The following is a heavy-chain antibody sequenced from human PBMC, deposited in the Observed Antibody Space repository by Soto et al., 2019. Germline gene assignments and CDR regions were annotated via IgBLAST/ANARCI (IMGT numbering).Heavy chain of an antibody. J-gene: IGHJ6*02. V-gene: IGHV1-2*04. CDR3: ARGRGGGGYSYGYYYGMDV. D-gene: IGHD5-18*01. Sequence: QVQLVQSGAEVKKPGASVEVSCKASGYTFTGYYMHWVRQAPGQGLEWMGWINPNSGGTNYAQKFQGWVTMTRDTSISTAYMELSRLRSDDTAVYYCARGRGGGGYSYGYYYGMDVWGQGTTVTVSS. CDR1: GYTFTGYY. CDR2: INPNSGGT.